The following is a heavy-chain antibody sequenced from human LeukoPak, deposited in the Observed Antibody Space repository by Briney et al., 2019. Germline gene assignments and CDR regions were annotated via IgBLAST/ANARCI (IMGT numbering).Heavy chain of an antibody. J-gene: IGHJ4*02. D-gene: IGHD2-15*01. Sequence: GGSLRLSCAASGFTFSSYWMSWVRQAPGKGLEWVANIKQDGSEKYYVDSVKGRFTISRDNAKNSLYLQMNSLRAEDTAVYYCARDAGDCSGGSCYDFFDYWGQGTLVTVSS. CDR1: GFTFSSYW. V-gene: IGHV3-7*01. CDR2: IKQDGSEK. CDR3: ARDAGDCSGGSCYDFFDY.